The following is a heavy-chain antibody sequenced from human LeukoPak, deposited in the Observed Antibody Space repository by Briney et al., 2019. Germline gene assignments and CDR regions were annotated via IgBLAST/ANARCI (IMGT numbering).Heavy chain of an antibody. CDR2: IYYSGST. V-gene: IGHV4-39*07. CDR1: GCSISSSSYY. J-gene: IGHJ6*02. CDR3: ARDFGPMKTVYGDPPRMDV. Sequence: SETLSLTCTVSGCSISSSSYYWGWIRQPPGKGLEWFGDIYYSGSTNYNPSLKIRVTISVDTSKNQFSLKLRSVTAADTAVYYCARDFGPMKTVYGDPPRMDVWGQGTTVTVSS. D-gene: IGHD4-17*01.